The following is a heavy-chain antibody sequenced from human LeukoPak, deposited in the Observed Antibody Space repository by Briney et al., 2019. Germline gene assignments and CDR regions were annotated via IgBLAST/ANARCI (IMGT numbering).Heavy chain of an antibody. D-gene: IGHD1-26*01. Sequence: GMSLSLSYTPSVLTFNIYGVHWLRHTRAKAREWVAFISNDGNNKYYADSVKGRFTISRDNSKSTLLLQMNSRRAEDTAVYYCARDSAPDGMDVWGQGNTVTVSS. CDR3: ARDSAPDGMDV. V-gene: IGHV3-30*06. CDR1: VLTFNIYG. CDR2: ISNDGNNK. J-gene: IGHJ6*02.